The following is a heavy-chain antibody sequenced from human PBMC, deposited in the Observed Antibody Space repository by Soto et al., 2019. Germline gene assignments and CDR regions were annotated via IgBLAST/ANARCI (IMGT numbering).Heavy chain of an antibody. Sequence: QITLKESGPTLVKPTQTLTLTCTFSGFSLSTSEVGVGWIRQPPGKALQWLALIYWDDDKRYSPSLKSRLTITKDTSKNQVVLTMTNMDPVDTATYYCAHAPGIAVTTNWFDLWGQGILVTVSS. V-gene: IGHV2-5*02. CDR3: AHAPGIAVTTNWFDL. CDR2: IYWDDDK. J-gene: IGHJ5*02. CDR1: GFSLSTSEVG. D-gene: IGHD6-19*01.